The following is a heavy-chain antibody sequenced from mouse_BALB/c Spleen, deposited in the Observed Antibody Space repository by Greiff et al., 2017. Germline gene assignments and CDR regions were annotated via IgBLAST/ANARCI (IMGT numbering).Heavy chain of an antibody. V-gene: IGHV1-4*02. CDR2: INPSSGYT. D-gene: IGHD1-1*01. CDR1: GYTFTSYT. J-gene: IGHJ3*01. CDR3: ARGGYGSSSFAY. Sequence: QVQLQQSAAELARPGASVKMSCKASGYTFTSYTMHWVKQRPGQGLEWIGYINPSSGYTEYNQKFKDKTTLTADKSSSTAYMQLSSLTSEDSAVYYCARGGYGSSSFAYWGQGTLVTVSA.